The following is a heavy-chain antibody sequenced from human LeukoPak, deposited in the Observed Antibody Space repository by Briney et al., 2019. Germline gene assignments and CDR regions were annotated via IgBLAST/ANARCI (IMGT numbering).Heavy chain of an antibody. CDR2: ISSSSSFI. J-gene: IGHJ4*02. CDR3: ARGRKTHYFDY. CDR1: GFTFSSYS. Sequence: GGSLRLSCAASGFTFSSYSMNWVRQAPGKGLEWVSSISSSSSFIYYADSVKGRFTISRDNAKNSLYLQMNSLRAEDTAVYYCARGRKTHYFDYWGQGTLVTVSS. V-gene: IGHV3-21*01.